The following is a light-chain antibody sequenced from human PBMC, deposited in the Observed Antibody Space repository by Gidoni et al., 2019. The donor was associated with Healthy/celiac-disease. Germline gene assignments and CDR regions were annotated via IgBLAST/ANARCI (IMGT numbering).Light chain of an antibody. CDR3: QQYNNWVT. CDR1: QSVSSN. V-gene: IGKV3-15*01. J-gene: IGKJ3*01. Sequence: ELVMTQSPATLSVSPGERATLSCRASQSVSSNLAWYQQKPGQAPRLLIYGASTRATGIPGRFSGSGSGTEFTLTISSLQSEDFAVYYCQQYNNWVTFGPGTKVDIK. CDR2: GAS.